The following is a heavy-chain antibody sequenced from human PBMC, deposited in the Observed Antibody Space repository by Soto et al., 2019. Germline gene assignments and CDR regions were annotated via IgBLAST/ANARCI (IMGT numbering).Heavy chain of an antibody. CDR1: GYTFTSYA. D-gene: IGHD3-3*01. Sequence: ASVKVSCKASGYTFTSYAMHWVRQAPGQRLEWMGWINAGNGNTKYSQKFQGRVTITRDTSASTAYMELSSLRSEDTAVYYCARGADDFWGGPEPNWGQGTLVTVSS. CDR3: ARGADDFWGGPEPN. J-gene: IGHJ4*02. V-gene: IGHV1-3*01. CDR2: INAGNGNT.